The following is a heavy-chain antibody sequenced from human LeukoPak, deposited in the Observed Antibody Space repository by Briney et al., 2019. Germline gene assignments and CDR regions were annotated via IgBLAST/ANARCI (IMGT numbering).Heavy chain of an antibody. V-gene: IGHV3-23*01. CDR1: GFTFNNYA. CDR3: AKGTAMVRGRLDP. J-gene: IGHJ5*02. Sequence: GGSLRLSCAASGFTFNNYAMNWVRQAPGKGLEWVSSISGGGETTYYADSAKGRFTISRDNSKNTLYLQMNSLRAEDTAVYYCAKGTAMVRGRLDPWGQGTLVTVSS. D-gene: IGHD3-10*01. CDR2: ISGGGETT.